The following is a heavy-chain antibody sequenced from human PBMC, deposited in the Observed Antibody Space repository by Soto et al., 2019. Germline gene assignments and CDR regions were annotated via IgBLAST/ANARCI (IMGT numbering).Heavy chain of an antibody. Sequence: QVQLVQSGAEVKKPGSSVKVSCKASGGTFSNYAITWVRQAPGQGLEWMGGIIPIFSTANYAQKFQDRVTITADESTSTTYMELSSLRSEDTALYYCARGDTPPKEMATIAYWGQGTLVTVSS. D-gene: IGHD5-12*01. CDR3: ARGDTPPKEMATIAY. V-gene: IGHV1-69*12. CDR2: IIPIFSTA. CDR1: GGTFSNYA. J-gene: IGHJ4*02.